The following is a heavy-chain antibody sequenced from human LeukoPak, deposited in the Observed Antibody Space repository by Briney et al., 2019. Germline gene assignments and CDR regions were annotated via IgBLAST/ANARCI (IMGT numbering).Heavy chain of an antibody. Sequence: PSETLSLTCAVYGGSFSGYYWSWIRQPPGKGLEWIGEINHSGSTNYNPSLKSRVTISVDTSKNQFSLKLSSVTAADTAVYYCARGVWLLPPPNWFDPWGQGPLVTVSS. V-gene: IGHV4-34*01. CDR2: INHSGST. CDR1: GGSFSGYY. J-gene: IGHJ5*02. CDR3: ARGVWLLPPPNWFDP. D-gene: IGHD3-22*01.